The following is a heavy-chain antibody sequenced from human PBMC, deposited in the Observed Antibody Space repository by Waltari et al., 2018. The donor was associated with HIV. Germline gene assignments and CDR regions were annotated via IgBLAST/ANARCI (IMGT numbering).Heavy chain of an antibody. CDR1: GGSVTNYY. Sequence: QLQLQESGPGLAKPSETLSLTCTVSGGSVTNYYWSWIRQPPGKGLEWIGYLYHSGSTNYNPSLKSRVTTSVDTSKNRFSLNLTSVTAADTAVYYCAIHSGSMGGAFDVWGQGTMVTVSS. CDR2: LYHSGST. D-gene: IGHD3-10*01. J-gene: IGHJ3*01. V-gene: IGHV4-59*08. CDR3: AIHSGSMGGAFDV.